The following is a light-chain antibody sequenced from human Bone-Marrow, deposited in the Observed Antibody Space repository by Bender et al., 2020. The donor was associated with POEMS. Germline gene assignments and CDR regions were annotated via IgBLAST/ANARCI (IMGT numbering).Light chain of an antibody. J-gene: IGLJ1*01. CDR3: SSYAGNNNYV. CDR2: EAT. V-gene: IGLV2-23*01. CDR1: SNDVGKYDL. Sequence: QSALTQPASVSGSPGQSITISCTGTSNDVGKYDLVSWYQHHPGKAPKLIIYEATKWPSGVSNRFSGSKSGNTASLTISGLQAEDEADYYCSSYAGNNNYVFGTGTDVTVL.